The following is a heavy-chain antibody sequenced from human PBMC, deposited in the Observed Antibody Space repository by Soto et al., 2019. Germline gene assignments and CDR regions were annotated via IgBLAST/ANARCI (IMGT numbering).Heavy chain of an antibody. D-gene: IGHD3-22*01. V-gene: IGHV4-38-2*02. Sequence: PSETLSLTCAVSGYCISSGYDWGWIRQPPGKGLEWIGSIYHSGSTYYTPSLKSRVTISVDTSKNQLSLKLSSVTAADTAVYYCAREVSGYDSSGHDYWGQGTLVTVSS. CDR1: GYCISSGYD. CDR3: AREVSGYDSSGHDY. J-gene: IGHJ4*02. CDR2: IYHSGST.